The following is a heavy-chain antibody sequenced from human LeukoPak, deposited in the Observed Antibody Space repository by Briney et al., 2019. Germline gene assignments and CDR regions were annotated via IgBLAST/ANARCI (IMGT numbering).Heavy chain of an antibody. CDR2: IIPIFGTA. V-gene: IGHV1-69*13. J-gene: IGHJ6*02. Sequence: SVKVSCKASGGTFSSYAISWVRQAPGQGLEWMGGIIPIFGTANYAQKFQGRVTITADESTSTAYMELSSLRSEDTAVYYCARVDVRFLEWLTPHTGYGMDVWGQGTTVTVSS. D-gene: IGHD3-3*01. CDR1: GGTFSSYA. CDR3: ARVDVRFLEWLTPHTGYGMDV.